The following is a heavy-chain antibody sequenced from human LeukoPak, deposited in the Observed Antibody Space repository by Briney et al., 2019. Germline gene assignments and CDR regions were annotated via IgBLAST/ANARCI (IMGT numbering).Heavy chain of an antibody. CDR2: MNPNSGNT. Sequence: ASVKVSCKASGYTFTRHEINWVRQATGQALEWMEWMNPNSGNTGYAQKIQGRVTMTRNTAISTAYMELSSLRSEDTAVYDCARVSSSWSGYYFDYWGQGTLVTVSS. J-gene: IGHJ4*02. CDR1: GYTFTRHE. CDR3: ARVSSSWSGYYFDY. V-gene: IGHV1-8*01. D-gene: IGHD6-13*01.